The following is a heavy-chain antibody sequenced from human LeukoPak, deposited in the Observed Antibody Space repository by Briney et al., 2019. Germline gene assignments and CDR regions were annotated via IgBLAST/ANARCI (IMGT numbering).Heavy chain of an antibody. D-gene: IGHD3-16*01. Sequence: GGSLRLSCAASGFTFSSYSMNWVRQAPGKGLEWVSSISSSSSYIYYADSVKGRFTISRDNAKNSLYLQMNSLRAEDTAVYYCARPGGLDAFDIWGQGTMVTVSS. J-gene: IGHJ3*02. CDR2: ISSSSSYI. V-gene: IGHV3-21*01. CDR1: GFTFSSYS. CDR3: ARPGGLDAFDI.